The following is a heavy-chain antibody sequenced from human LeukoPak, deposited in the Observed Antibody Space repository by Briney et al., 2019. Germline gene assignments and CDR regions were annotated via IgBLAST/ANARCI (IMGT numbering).Heavy chain of an antibody. CDR2: INRDGSQK. Sequence: GGSLRLSCEVSGFTFNSYWMIWVRQAPGKGPEWVANINRDGSQKNYVDSVKGRFTISRDNAKNSVYLQMNSLRAEDTAVYYCVRDADVSTGDIYYDRFDHWGQGTLVTVSS. CDR1: GFTFNSYW. V-gene: IGHV3-7*01. J-gene: IGHJ4*02. D-gene: IGHD2-21*01. CDR3: VRDADVSTGDIYYDRFDH.